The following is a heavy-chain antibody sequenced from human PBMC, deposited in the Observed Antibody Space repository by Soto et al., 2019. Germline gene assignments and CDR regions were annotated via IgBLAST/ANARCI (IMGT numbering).Heavy chain of an antibody. Sequence: QVQLVESGGGVVQPGRSLRLSCAASGFTFSSYGMHWVRQAPGKGLEWVAVIWYDGSNKYYADSVKGRFTISRDNSKNTLYLQMNSLRAEDTAVYYCAREGDSGSYSPGYWGQGTLVTVSS. V-gene: IGHV3-33*01. CDR2: IWYDGSNK. CDR3: AREGDSGSYSPGY. D-gene: IGHD1-26*01. CDR1: GFTFSSYG. J-gene: IGHJ4*02.